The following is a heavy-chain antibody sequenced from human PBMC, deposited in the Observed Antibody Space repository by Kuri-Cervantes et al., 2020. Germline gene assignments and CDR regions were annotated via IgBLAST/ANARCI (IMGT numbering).Heavy chain of an antibody. CDR1: GGTFSSYA. CDR3: ARSRAYSGSYYGY. D-gene: IGHD1-26*01. CDR2: IIPVFGTA. Sequence: SVKVSCKTSGGTFSSYAINWVRQAPGQGLDWMGEIIPVFGTANYAQKFQGRVTITTDESTSTAYMELSSLRSEDTAVYYCARSRAYSGSYYGYWGQGTLVTVSS. J-gene: IGHJ4*02. V-gene: IGHV1-69*05.